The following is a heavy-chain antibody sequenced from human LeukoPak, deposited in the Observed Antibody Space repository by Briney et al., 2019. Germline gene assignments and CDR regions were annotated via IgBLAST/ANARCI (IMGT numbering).Heavy chain of an antibody. V-gene: IGHV3-7*03. D-gene: IGHD5-18*01. Sequence: GGSLRLSCAASGFTFSNYWMTWVRQAPGKGLQWVANIRQDGSEKYYVDSVKGRFTITRDNAKNSLYLQMNSLRVEDTAVYYCAREIYSYETKSSFHYWGQGTLVTASS. CDR3: AREIYSYETKSSFHY. J-gene: IGHJ4*02. CDR1: GFTFSNYW. CDR2: IRQDGSEK.